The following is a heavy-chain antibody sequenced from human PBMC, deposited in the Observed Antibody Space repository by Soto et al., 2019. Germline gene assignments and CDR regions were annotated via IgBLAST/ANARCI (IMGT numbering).Heavy chain of an antibody. V-gene: IGHV4-34*01. Sequence: PSETLSLTCVVYGGSLTGYYWSWIRQPPGRGLEWIGEINPTGSPKYNPSLMSRVTISVDTSKNQFSMKLSSVTAADTAVFYCARSREQWLVDAFDIWGQVTMVTV. J-gene: IGHJ3*02. D-gene: IGHD6-19*01. CDR1: GGSLTGYY. CDR3: ARSREQWLVDAFDI. CDR2: INPTGSP.